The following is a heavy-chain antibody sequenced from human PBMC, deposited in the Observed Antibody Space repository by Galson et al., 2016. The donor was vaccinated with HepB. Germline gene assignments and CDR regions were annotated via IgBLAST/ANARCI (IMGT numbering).Heavy chain of an antibody. J-gene: IGHJ2*01. CDR3: AKDSSSAL. V-gene: IGHV6-1*01. D-gene: IGHD6-6*01. CDR1: GDSVSGKSAA. Sequence: CAISGDSVSGKSAAWNWIRHSPSRGLEWLGRTYHTSNWYSDYAVSVKSRITINPDTSNNQFSLQLNSVTPEDSAVYYCAKDSSSALWGRGSLVTVSS. CDR2: TYHTSNWYS.